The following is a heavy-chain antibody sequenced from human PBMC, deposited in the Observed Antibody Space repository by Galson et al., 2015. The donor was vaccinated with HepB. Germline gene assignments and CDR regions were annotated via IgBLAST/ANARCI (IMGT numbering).Heavy chain of an antibody. D-gene: IGHD1-1*01. CDR3: ARDPQLENWYFDL. CDR2: ISAYNGNT. CDR1: GYTFTSYG. V-gene: IGHV1-18*04. Sequence: SVKVSCKASGYTFTSYGISWVRQAPGQGLEWMGWISAYNGNTNYAQKLQGRVTMTTDTSTSTAYMELSSLRSEDTAVYYCARDPQLENWYFDLWGRGTLVTVSS. J-gene: IGHJ2*01.